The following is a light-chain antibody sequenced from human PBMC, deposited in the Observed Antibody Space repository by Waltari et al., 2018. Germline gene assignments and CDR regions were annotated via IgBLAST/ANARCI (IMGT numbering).Light chain of an antibody. Sequence: EIALTQSPVTLSLSPGDRATLSCRASQGVGRSLSWYQQKPGQPPRLLIYDASTRATGIPARISGSGSGTDFTLTIGSLEPEDFAVYCCLERSSWPPTFGGGTTVDIK. V-gene: IGKV3-11*01. CDR1: QGVGRS. J-gene: IGKJ4*01. CDR3: LERSSWPPT. CDR2: DAS.